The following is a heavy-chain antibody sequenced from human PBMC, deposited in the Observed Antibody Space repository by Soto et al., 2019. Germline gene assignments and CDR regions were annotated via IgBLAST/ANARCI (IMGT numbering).Heavy chain of an antibody. D-gene: IGHD3-10*01. Sequence: PSETLSLTCAVYGGSFSGYYWSWIRQPPGKGLEWIGEINHSGSTNYNPSLKSRVTISVDTSKNQFSLKLSSVTAADTAVYYCARGLNYYGSGSSLNWFDPWGQGTLVTVSS. CDR2: INHSGST. J-gene: IGHJ5*02. CDR3: ARGLNYYGSGSSLNWFDP. CDR1: GGSFSGYY. V-gene: IGHV4-34*01.